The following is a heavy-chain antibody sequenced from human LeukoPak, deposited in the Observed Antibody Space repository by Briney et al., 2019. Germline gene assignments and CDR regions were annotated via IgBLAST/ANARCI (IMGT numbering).Heavy chain of an antibody. CDR1: GFTFSSYA. D-gene: IGHD6-6*01. Sequence: GGSLRLSCAASGFTFSSYAMTWVRQAPGKGLELVSIISGSGSNTHYADSVKGRFTISRENSKNTLYLQMNSLRAEDTAVYYCAKDLAIAARPTFDYWGQGTLVTVSS. CDR3: AKDLAIAARPTFDY. J-gene: IGHJ4*02. V-gene: IGHV3-23*01. CDR2: ISGSGSNT.